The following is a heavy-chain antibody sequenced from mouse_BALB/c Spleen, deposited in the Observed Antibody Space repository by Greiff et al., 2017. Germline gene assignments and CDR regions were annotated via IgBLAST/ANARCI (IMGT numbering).Heavy chain of an antibody. J-gene: IGHJ4*01. CDR2: IYPGGGYT. D-gene: IGHD2-3*01. CDR1: GYTFTNYW. V-gene: IGHV1-63*02. CDR3: ARGLLRDAMDY. Sequence: QVQLQQSGAELVRPGTSVKISCKASGYTFTNYWLGWVKQRPGHGLEWIGDIYPGGGYTNYNEKFKGKATLTADTSSSTAYMQLSSLTSEDSAVYFCARGLLRDAMDYWGQGTSVTVSS.